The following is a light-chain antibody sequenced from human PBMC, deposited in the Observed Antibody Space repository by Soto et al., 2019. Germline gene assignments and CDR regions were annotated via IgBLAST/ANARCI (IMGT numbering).Light chain of an antibody. CDR3: QTWGTGIVV. J-gene: IGLJ2*01. CDR1: SGHSSYA. V-gene: IGLV4-69*01. CDR2: VNSDGRH. Sequence: QLVLTQSPSASASLGASVTLTCTLSSGHSSYAIAWHQQQPEKGPRYLMKVNSDGRHTKGDGIPDRFSGSSSGAERYLTISSLQSEDEADYYCQTWGTGIVVFGGGTKLTVL.